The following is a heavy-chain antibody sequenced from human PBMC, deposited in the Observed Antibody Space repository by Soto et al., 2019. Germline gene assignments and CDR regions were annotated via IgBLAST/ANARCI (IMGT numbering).Heavy chain of an antibody. Sequence: ASVKVSCKASGYTFTSYAIHWVRQAPGQSLEWMGWVDTDNGNTKYSQKFQGRVTITRDTYANTADMELSSLRSEDTAVYYCARDAKWDPRGVEAQQDDDFDYWGQGTLVTVSS. V-gene: IGHV1-3*04. J-gene: IGHJ4*02. CDR3: ARDAKWDPRGVEAQQDDDFDY. D-gene: IGHD1-26*01. CDR1: GYTFTSYA. CDR2: VDTDNGNT.